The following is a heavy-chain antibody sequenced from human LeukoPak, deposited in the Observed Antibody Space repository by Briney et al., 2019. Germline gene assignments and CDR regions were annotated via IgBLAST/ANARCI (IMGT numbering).Heavy chain of an antibody. V-gene: IGHV1-46*01. Sequence: GASVKVSCKTSGYTFTNYYMHWVRQAPGHGREWMGIMNPSGDTTTYAEKFQGRVTMTRDTSTSTVYMELSSLRSEDTAVYYCARGGALRYFEWFSAYWGQGTLVTVSS. J-gene: IGHJ4*02. CDR2: MNPSGDTT. CDR3: ARGGALRYFEWFSAY. CDR1: GYTFTNYY. D-gene: IGHD3-9*01.